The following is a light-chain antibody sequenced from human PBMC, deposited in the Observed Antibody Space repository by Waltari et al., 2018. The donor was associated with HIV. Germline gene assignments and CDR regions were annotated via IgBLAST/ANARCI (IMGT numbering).Light chain of an antibody. CDR1: DDIIFY. J-gene: IGKJ5*01. CDR2: DAS. V-gene: IGKV1-33*01. CDR3: QQFYRLPIT. Sequence: IQMTQSPSSLSASVGDSVTISCQASDDIIFYLHWFQQKTGKAPKLLIYDASNLETGVSSRFSGNGSGTDFTFTITSLQTEDLATYYWQQFYRLPITFGQGTRLELK.